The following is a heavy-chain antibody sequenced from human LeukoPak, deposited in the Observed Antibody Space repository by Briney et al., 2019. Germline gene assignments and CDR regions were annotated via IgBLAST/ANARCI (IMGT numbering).Heavy chain of an antibody. D-gene: IGHD4-17*01. V-gene: IGHV3-23*01. CDR1: GFTFSNYA. J-gene: IGHJ4*02. CDR3: TKRGTVTTFGHCDF. Sequence: GGSLRLSCAASGFTFSNYAMSWVRRAPGKGLEWVSTISDTGSSTYYADSVRGRFTISRDNSKNTLYLQMHSLRAEDTAIYYCTKRGTVTTFGHCDFWGQGTLVTVSS. CDR2: ISDTGSST.